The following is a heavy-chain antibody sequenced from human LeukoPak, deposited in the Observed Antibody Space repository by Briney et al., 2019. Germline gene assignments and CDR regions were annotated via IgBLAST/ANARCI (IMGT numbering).Heavy chain of an antibody. CDR1: GYIFTAYY. V-gene: IGHV1-2*02. Sequence: ASVKVSCKASGYIFTAYYMHWVRQAPGQGLEWMGWINPNNGGTNYAQKFQGRVTMTRDTSISTAYMELRRLRSDDPAVYYCAKEPGRYFDYWGQGTLVTVSS. CDR2: INPNNGGT. J-gene: IGHJ4*02. CDR3: AKEPGRYFDY.